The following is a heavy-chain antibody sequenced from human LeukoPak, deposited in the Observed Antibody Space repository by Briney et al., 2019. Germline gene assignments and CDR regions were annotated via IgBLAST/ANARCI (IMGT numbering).Heavy chain of an antibody. CDR2: INPSGGST. J-gene: IGHJ4*02. V-gene: IGHV1-46*01. CDR3: ARGLGAKRGYSYGSSPFDY. D-gene: IGHD5-18*01. Sequence: ASVKVSCKASGYTFTSYYMHWVRQAPGQGLEWMGIINPSGGSTIYAQNFQGRVTMTGATSTVTVYMELSSLRSEDTAVYYCARGLGAKRGYSYGSSPFDYWGQGTLVTVSS. CDR1: GYTFTSYY.